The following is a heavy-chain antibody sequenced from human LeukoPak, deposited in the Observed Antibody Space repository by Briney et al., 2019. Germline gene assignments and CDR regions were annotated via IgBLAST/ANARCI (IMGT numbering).Heavy chain of an antibody. CDR1: GGSISSYY. Sequence: SETLSLTCSASGGSISSYYWSWVRQPPGKGLEWIGYIYYSGSTNYNPSLKSRVTISVDTSKMQFSMKVSSVTAADTAVYYCARDRRLGYWGQGTLVTVSS. D-gene: IGHD3-22*01. J-gene: IGHJ4*02. CDR2: IYYSGST. V-gene: IGHV4-59*01. CDR3: ARDRRLGY.